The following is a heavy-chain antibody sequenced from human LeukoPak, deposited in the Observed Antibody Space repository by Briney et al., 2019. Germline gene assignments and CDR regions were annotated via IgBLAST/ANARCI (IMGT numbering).Heavy chain of an antibody. CDR2: IYYSGST. Sequence: PSETLSLTCAVYSGSFSGYYWSWIRQPPGKGLEWIGYIYYSGSTNYNPSLKSRVTISVDTSKNQFSLKLSSVTAADTAVYYCARDRDYYDSSGYTPDWYFDLWGRGTLVTVSS. CDR3: ARDRDYYDSSGYTPDWYFDL. V-gene: IGHV4-59*01. D-gene: IGHD3-22*01. CDR1: SGSFSGYY. J-gene: IGHJ2*01.